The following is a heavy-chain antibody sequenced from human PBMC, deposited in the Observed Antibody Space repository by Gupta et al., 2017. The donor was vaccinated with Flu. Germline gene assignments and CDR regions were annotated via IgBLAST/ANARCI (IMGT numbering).Heavy chain of an antibody. CDR1: GGSTPSSSHY. D-gene: IGHD4-17*01. CDR2: VYYVGST. J-gene: IGHJ4*02. V-gene: IGHV4-39*01. Sequence: QLQLQESGPGLVKPSATLSLTCTVSGGSTPSSSHYWSWLRQPPGKGLEYIGSVYYVGSTYHNPSLQSRVTISIDTSKNQFSLQLTSVTAADTAVYYCARSGDYFDTWGQGALVTVSS. CDR3: ARSGDYFDT.